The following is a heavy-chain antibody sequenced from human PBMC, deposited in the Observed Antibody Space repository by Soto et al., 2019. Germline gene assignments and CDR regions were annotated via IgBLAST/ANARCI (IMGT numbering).Heavy chain of an antibody. Sequence: PGGSLRLSCADSGFTFSSYAMHWVRQAPGKGLEWVAVISYDGSNKYYADSVKGRFTISRDNSKNTLYLQMNSLRAEDTAVYYCARAPYSGSYRYFDYWGQGTLVTVSS. D-gene: IGHD1-26*01. V-gene: IGHV3-30-3*01. J-gene: IGHJ4*02. CDR2: ISYDGSNK. CDR1: GFTFSSYA. CDR3: ARAPYSGSYRYFDY.